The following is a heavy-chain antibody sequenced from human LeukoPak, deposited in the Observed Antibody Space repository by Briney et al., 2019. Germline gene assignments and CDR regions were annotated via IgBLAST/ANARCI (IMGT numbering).Heavy chain of an antibody. V-gene: IGHV3-33*01. CDR1: GFTFSSYG. Sequence: PGGSLRLSCAASGFTFSSYGMHWVRQAPGKGLEWVAVIWYDGSNKYYADSVKGRFTISRDNSKNTLYLQMNSLRAEDTAVYYCARGAGILASGVDYWGQGTLVTVSS. D-gene: IGHD1-26*01. CDR2: IWYDGSNK. J-gene: IGHJ4*02. CDR3: ARGAGILASGVDY.